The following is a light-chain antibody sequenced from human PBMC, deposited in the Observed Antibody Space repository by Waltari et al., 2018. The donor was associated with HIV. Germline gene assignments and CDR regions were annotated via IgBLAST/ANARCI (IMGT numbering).Light chain of an antibody. CDR1: QGISSA. CDR2: DGS. J-gene: IGKJ4*01. V-gene: IGKV1-13*02. Sequence: IQLTQSPSSLSASVGDRVTITCRASQGISSALAWYQQIAGKAPKLLLYDGSSLESGVASRFSGTGSGTDFTFSISSLQPEDFATYYCQQFKSYPHTFGGGTKGEIK. CDR3: QQFKSYPHT.